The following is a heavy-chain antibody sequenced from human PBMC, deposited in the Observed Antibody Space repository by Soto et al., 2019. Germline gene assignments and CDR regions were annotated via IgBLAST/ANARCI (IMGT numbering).Heavy chain of an antibody. J-gene: IGHJ6*02. D-gene: IGHD6-19*01. CDR1: AFTVSRNY. V-gene: IGHV3-53*01. CDR3: AREHSSGWYGEDNYYYYGLDV. Sequence: EVQLVESGGGLIQPGGSLRLSCAASAFTVSRNYINWVRQAPGKGLEWVSIIYTDGSTYYADSVKGRFTISRDNTKNPVYLQLNSLRAEDTALYYCAREHSSGWYGEDNYYYYGLDVWGQGTTVTVSS. CDR2: IYTDGST.